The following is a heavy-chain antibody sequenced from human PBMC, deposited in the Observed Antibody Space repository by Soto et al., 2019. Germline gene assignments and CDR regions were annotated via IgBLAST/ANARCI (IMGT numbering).Heavy chain of an antibody. CDR3: ARGLLRFLEGAMDV. J-gene: IGHJ6*02. CDR2: IGTAGDT. D-gene: IGHD3-3*01. V-gene: IGHV3-13*01. Sequence: PGGSLKLSFAASGFTFSSYDMHWVRQATGKGLEWVSAIGTAGDTYYPGSVKGRFTISRENAKNSLYLQMNSLRAGDTAVYYCARGLLRFLEGAMDVWGQGTTVTVSS. CDR1: GFTFSSYD.